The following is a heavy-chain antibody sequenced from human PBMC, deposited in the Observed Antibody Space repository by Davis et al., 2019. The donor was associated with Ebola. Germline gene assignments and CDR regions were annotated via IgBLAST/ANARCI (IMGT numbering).Heavy chain of an antibody. J-gene: IGHJ4*02. D-gene: IGHD6-13*01. CDR3: ARGPSTGNSFSY. V-gene: IGHV3-11*04. CDR2: ISSSGSTI. Sequence: GESLKISCAASGFTFSDYYMSWIRQAPGKGLEWVSYISSSGSTIYYADSVKGRFTISRDNAKNSLYLQMNSLRADDTAVYYCARGPSTGNSFSYWGQGTLVTVSS. CDR1: GFTFSDYY.